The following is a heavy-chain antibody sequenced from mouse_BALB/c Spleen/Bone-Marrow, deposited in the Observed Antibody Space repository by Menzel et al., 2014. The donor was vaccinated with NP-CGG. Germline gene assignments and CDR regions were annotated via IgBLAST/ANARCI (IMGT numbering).Heavy chain of an antibody. V-gene: IGHV5-6*01. J-gene: IGHJ3*01. Sequence: EVQRVESGGDLVKPGGSLKLSCAASGFTFXSYGMSWVRQTPDKRLEWVATISSGGGYTYYPDSVKGRFTISRDNAKNTLYLQMSSLKSEDTAMYYCARQGNDYAAWFAYWGQGTLVTVSA. D-gene: IGHD2-4*01. CDR1: GFTFXSYG. CDR3: ARQGNDYAAWFAY. CDR2: ISSGGGYT.